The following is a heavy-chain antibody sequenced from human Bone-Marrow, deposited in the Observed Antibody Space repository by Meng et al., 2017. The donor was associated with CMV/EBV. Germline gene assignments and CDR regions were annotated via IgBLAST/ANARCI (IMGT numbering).Heavy chain of an antibody. D-gene: IGHD3-16*01. CDR2: IYYSGST. Sequence: SETLSLTCTVSGGSISSTIYYWSWIRQPPGKGLEWVGSIYYSGSTYYNPSLKSRVTISIDTSKNQFSLNLNSVTAADTAVYFCANLRLGYWGQGTLVTSPQ. CDR3: ANLRLGY. V-gene: IGHV4-39*07. CDR1: GGSISSTIYY. J-gene: IGHJ4*02.